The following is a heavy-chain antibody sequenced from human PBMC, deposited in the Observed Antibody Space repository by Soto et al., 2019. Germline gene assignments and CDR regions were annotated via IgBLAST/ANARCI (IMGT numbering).Heavy chain of an antibody. D-gene: IGHD1-20*01. J-gene: IGHJ4*02. Sequence: PVGSMRLSCAASGFTFSSYGMHWVRQAPGKGLEWVAVISYDGSNKYYADSVKGRFTISRDNSKNTLYLQMNSLRAEDTAVYYCAKDGIGYFDYWGQGTLVTVSS. CDR1: GFTFSSYG. V-gene: IGHV3-30*18. CDR2: ISYDGSNK. CDR3: AKDGIGYFDY.